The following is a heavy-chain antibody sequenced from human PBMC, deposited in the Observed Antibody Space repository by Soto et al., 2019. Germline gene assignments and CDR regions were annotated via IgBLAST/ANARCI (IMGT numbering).Heavy chain of an antibody. CDR3: AKGRSYYYYYGVDV. V-gene: IGHV3-23*01. Sequence: GASTYYADSVKGRFTISRDNSKSTLYLQMNSLRAEDTALYYCAKGRSYYYYYGVDVWGQGTTVTVSS. CDR2: GAST. J-gene: IGHJ6*02.